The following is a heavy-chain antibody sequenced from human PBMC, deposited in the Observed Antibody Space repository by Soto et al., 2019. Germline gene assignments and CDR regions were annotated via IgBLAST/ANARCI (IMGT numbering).Heavy chain of an antibody. CDR2: IIPIFGTA. CDR3: ARVRGPIVVVPASTDYYYGMDV. J-gene: IGHJ6*02. D-gene: IGHD2-2*01. Sequence: SVKVSCKASGYSFTDYHIHWVRQAPGQGLEWMGGIIPIFGTANYAQKFQGRVTITADESTSTAYMELSSLRSEDTAVYYCARVRGPIVVVPASTDYYYGMDVWGQGTTVTVSS. V-gene: IGHV1-69*13. CDR1: GYSFTDYH.